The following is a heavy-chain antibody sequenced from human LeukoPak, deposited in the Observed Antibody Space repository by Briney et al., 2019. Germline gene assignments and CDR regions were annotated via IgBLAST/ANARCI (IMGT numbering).Heavy chain of an antibody. CDR1: GYSFTDYY. Sequence: ASVKVSCKASGYSFTDYYVQWVRQAPGQGLEWMGWINPNSAVTNYAQKFQGRVTMTRDTSISTAYMELRRLRSDDTAVYYCASGRWEPPGSPYNACDIWGQGTMVTVSS. V-gene: IGHV1-2*02. CDR2: INPNSAVT. CDR3: ASGRWEPPGSPYNACDI. D-gene: IGHD1-26*01. J-gene: IGHJ3*02.